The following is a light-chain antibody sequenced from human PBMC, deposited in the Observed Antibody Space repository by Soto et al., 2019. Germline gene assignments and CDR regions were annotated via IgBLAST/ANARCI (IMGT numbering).Light chain of an antibody. Sequence: DIPMTQSPSSLSASVGDRVTITCRASQSISSYLNWYQQKPGKAPKLLIYAASSLQSGVPSRFSGSGSGTAFTLTISSLQPDDSATYYCQQSYSTLITFGPGTKVDIK. CDR1: QSISSY. J-gene: IGKJ3*01. CDR2: AAS. V-gene: IGKV1-39*01. CDR3: QQSYSTLIT.